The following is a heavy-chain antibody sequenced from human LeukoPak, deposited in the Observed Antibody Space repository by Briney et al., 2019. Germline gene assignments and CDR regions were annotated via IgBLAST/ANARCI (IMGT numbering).Heavy chain of an antibody. J-gene: IGHJ4*02. CDR1: GFTFSSYA. D-gene: IGHD3-10*01. Sequence: GGSLRLSCAASGFTFSSYAMSWVRQAPGKGLEWVSAISGSGGSTYYADSAKGRFTISRDNSKNTLYLQMNSLRAEDTAVYYCAKDRAIWGSGSYFDYWGQGTLVTVSS. CDR2: ISGSGGST. CDR3: AKDRAIWGSGSYFDY. V-gene: IGHV3-23*01.